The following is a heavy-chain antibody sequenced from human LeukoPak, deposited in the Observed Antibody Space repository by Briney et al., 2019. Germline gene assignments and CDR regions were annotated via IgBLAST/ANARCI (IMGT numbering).Heavy chain of an antibody. D-gene: IGHD1-26*01. CDR3: ARDGRWELPPGAFDI. V-gene: IGHV3-48*01. CDR1: GFTFSSYS. J-gene: IGHJ3*02. Sequence: PGGSLRLSCAASGFTFSSYSMNWVRQAPGKGLGWVSYISSSSSTIYYADSVKGRFTISRDNAKNSLYLQVNSLRAEDTAVYYCARDGRWELPPGAFDIWGQGTMVTVSS. CDR2: ISSSSSTI.